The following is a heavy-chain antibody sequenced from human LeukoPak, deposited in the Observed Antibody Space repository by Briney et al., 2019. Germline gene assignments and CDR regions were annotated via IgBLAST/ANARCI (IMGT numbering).Heavy chain of an antibody. V-gene: IGHV4-38-2*02. CDR3: AREVAVAGKSGWFDP. CDR2: IYYSGST. Sequence: PSETLSLTCAVSGYSISSGYYWGWIRQPPGKGLEWIGYIYYSGSTNYNPSLKSRVTISVDTSKNQFSLKLSSVTAADTAVYYCAREVAVAGKSGWFDPWGQGTLITVSS. J-gene: IGHJ5*02. CDR1: GYSISSGYY. D-gene: IGHD6-19*01.